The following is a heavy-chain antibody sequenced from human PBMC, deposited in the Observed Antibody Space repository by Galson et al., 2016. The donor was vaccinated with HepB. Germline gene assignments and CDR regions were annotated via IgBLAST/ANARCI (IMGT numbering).Heavy chain of an antibody. V-gene: IGHV3-48*01. CDR1: GFTFSSYS. CDR2: ISSSGTTI. D-gene: IGHD2-15*01. CDR3: ARDIGDCSSGTCYSDYLDY. Sequence: SLRLSCAASGFTFSSYSMNWVRQAPGKGLEWLSYISSSGTTIYYADSVKGRFTISRDNSKNTLFLQMSSLRAEDSAVYYCARDIGDCSSGTCYSDYLDYRGQGTLVAVSS. J-gene: IGHJ4*02.